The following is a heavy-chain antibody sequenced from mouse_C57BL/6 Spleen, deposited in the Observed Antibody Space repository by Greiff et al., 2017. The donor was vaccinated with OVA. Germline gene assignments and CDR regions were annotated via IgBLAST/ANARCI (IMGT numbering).Heavy chain of an antibody. J-gene: IGHJ2*01. CDR3: AINWDMDY. CDR1: GYTFTDYY. D-gene: IGHD4-1*01. V-gene: IGHV1-26*01. Sequence: EVQLQQSGPELVKPGASVKISCKASGYTFTDYYMNWVKQSHGKSLEWIGDINPHNGGTSYNQKFKGKATLTVDKSSSTAYMELRSLTSEDSAVYYCAINWDMDYWGQGTTLTVSS. CDR2: INPHNGGT.